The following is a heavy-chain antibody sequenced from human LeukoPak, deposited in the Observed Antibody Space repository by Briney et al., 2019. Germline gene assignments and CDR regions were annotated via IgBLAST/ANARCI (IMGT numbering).Heavy chain of an antibody. CDR1: GYSISSGYY. CDR3: ARDRGVVMSVFDT. D-gene: IGHD3-3*01. J-gene: IGHJ3*02. Sequence: PSQTLSLTCTVSGYSISSGYYWGWIRQPPGKGLEWIGSIYHSGSTYYNPSLKSRVTISVDTSKNQFSLKLSSVTAADTAVYYCARDRGVVMSVFDTWGQGTMVTVSS. V-gene: IGHV4-38-2*02. CDR2: IYHSGST.